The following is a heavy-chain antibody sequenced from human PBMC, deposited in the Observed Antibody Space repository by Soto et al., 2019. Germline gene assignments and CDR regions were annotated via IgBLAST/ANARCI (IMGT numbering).Heavy chain of an antibody. CDR1: GYTFTGYY. CDR3: ARGITIFGVVITSYYGMDV. J-gene: IGHJ6*02. Sequence: QVQLVQSGAEVKKPGASVKVSCKASGYTFTGYYMHWVRQAPGQGLEWMGWINPNSGGTNYAQKCQGWVTMTRDTSISTAYMELSRLRSDDTAVYYCARGITIFGVVITSYYGMDVWGQGTTVTVSS. CDR2: INPNSGGT. V-gene: IGHV1-2*04. D-gene: IGHD3-3*01.